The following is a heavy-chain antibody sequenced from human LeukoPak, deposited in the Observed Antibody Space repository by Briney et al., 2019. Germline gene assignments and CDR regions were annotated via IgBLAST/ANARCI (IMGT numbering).Heavy chain of an antibody. Sequence: GGSLRLSCAASGFTFNNYAMTWVRQAPGKGLEWVSAISGSGGSTYYADSVKGRFTISRDNSKNTLYLQMNSLRAEDTAVYYCVSLTTVTTARFYWGQGTLVTVSS. V-gene: IGHV3-23*01. J-gene: IGHJ4*02. CDR1: GFTFNNYA. D-gene: IGHD4-17*01. CDR3: VSLTTVTTARFY. CDR2: ISGSGGST.